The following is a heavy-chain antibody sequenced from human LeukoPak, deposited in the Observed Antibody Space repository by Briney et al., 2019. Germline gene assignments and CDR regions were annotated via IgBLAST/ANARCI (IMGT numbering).Heavy chain of an antibody. V-gene: IGHV3-7*01. CDR3: ARDPVEWELLLDY. Sequence: PGGSLRLSCAASGFTFSNYWMGWVRQAPGKRLEWVANMNIDGSEKYYADSVKGRFSISRDNARNSVYLQMASLRVEDTAVYYCARDPVEWELLLDYWGQGTLATVSS. D-gene: IGHD1-26*01. CDR2: MNIDGSEK. CDR1: GFTFSNYW. J-gene: IGHJ4*02.